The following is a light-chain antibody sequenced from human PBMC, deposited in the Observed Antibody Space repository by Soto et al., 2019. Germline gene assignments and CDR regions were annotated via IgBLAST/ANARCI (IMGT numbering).Light chain of an antibody. J-gene: IGLJ2*01. CDR1: SSDVGGHNY. CDR3: SSYTPGSTLV. Sequence: QSALTQPASVSGAPGQSITISCTGTSSDVGGHNYVSWYQQHPGKAPKLMIYEVSNRPSGISNRFSGSKSGNTASLTISGLQAEDEADYYCSSYTPGSTLVFGRGTKVTVL. V-gene: IGLV2-14*01. CDR2: EVS.